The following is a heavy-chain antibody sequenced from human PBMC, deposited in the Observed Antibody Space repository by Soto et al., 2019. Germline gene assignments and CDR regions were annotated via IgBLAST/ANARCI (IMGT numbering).Heavy chain of an antibody. V-gene: IGHV4-39*01. Sequence: SDTLSLTCTVSGLSIDSSRSYWGWIRQPPGKGLECIGSIYYSGSTYYNPSLKSRVTISVDTSKNQFSLKLSSVTAADTAVYYCARRGYYAISAFDIWGQGTMVT. CDR2: IYYSGST. CDR3: ARRGYYAISAFDI. J-gene: IGHJ3*02. CDR1: GLSIDSSRSY. D-gene: IGHD2-8*01.